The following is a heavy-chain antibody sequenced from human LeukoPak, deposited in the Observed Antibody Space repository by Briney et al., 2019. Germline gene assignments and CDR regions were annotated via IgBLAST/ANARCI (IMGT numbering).Heavy chain of an antibody. CDR2: IKQDGSEK. J-gene: IGHJ6*02. CDR3: ARDYYDSSGYYQTIYYYYGMDV. D-gene: IGHD3-22*01. V-gene: IGHV3-7*01. Sequence: GGSLTLSCAASGFTFSSYWMSWVRQAPGKGLEWVANIKQDGSEKYYVDSVKGRFTISRDNAKNSLYLQMNSLRAEDTAVYYCARDYYDSSGYYQTIYYYYGMDVWGQGTTVTVSS. CDR1: GFTFSSYW.